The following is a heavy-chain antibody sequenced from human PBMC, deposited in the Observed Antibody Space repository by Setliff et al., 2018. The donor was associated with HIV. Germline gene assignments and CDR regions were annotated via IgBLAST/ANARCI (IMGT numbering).Heavy chain of an antibody. Sequence: PSETLSLTCTVSGGSITSSSYYWGWIRQPPGKGLEWIGTIFSSGSTYYKPSLKGRVTISVDSTKNQISLKLSFVTAADTAVYYCARHVDIVAPFDYWGQGSRVTVSS. V-gene: IGHV4-39*01. CDR3: ARHVDIVAPFDY. D-gene: IGHD5-12*01. J-gene: IGHJ4*02. CDR2: IFSSGST. CDR1: GGSITSSSYY.